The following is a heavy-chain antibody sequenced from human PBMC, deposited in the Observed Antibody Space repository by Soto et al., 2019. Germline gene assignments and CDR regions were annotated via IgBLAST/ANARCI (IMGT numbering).Heavy chain of an antibody. D-gene: IGHD6-19*01. CDR1: GYTFTGDY. V-gene: IGHV1-2*02. CDR3: ARGAPVGGKPPLDY. CDR2: ISPNSGGA. Sequence: ASVKVSCKASGYTFTGDYIHWVRQAPGQGLEWLGWISPNSGGAYHTQSLQGRVTLTRDTAINTAYLELTSLTSADAAVYYCARGAPVGGKPPLDYWGQGTLVTVSS. J-gene: IGHJ4*02.